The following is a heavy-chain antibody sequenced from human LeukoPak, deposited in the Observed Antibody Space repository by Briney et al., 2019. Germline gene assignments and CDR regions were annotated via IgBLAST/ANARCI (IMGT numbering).Heavy chain of an antibody. J-gene: IGHJ2*01. V-gene: IGHV1-18*01. D-gene: IGHD5-12*01. CDR1: GYTFTSYG. CDR3: ARASMATISKKFDL. Sequence: ASVKVSCKASGYTFTSYGISWVRQAPGQGLEWMGWISAYNGNTNYAQKLQGRVTMTTDTSTNTAYMELRSLRSDDTAVYYCARASMATISKKFDLWGRGTLVTVSS. CDR2: ISAYNGNT.